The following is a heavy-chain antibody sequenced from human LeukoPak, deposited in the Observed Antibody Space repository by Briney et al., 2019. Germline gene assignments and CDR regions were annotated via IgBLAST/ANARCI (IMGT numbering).Heavy chain of an antibody. J-gene: IGHJ3*02. CDR2: IYYSGST. D-gene: IGHD2-2*01. CDR3: AGEAVNCSSTSCHSWDAFDI. V-gene: IGHV4-59*01. CDR1: GGSISSYY. Sequence: SETLSLTCTVSGGSISSYYWSWIRQPPGKGLEWIGYIYYSGSTNYNPSLKSRVTISVDTSKNQFSLKLSSVTAADTAVYYCAGEAVNCSSTSCHSWDAFDIWGQGTMVTVSS.